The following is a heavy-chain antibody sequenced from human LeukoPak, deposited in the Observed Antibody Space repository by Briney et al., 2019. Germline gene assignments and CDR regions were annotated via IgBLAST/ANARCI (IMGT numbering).Heavy chain of an antibody. D-gene: IGHD1-26*01. V-gene: IGHV3-23*01. CDR2: ISASGSAT. CDR3: AKDVGKWESLHFLDY. J-gene: IGHJ4*02. CDR1: GFIFSNYG. Sequence: QSGGSLRLSCAASGFIFSNYGMNWVRQAPGKGLEWVAAISASGSATSYADSVRGRFTISRDNSKSTTYLQMNSLRAEDTAVYYCAKDVGKWESLHFLDYWGQGTLVTVSS.